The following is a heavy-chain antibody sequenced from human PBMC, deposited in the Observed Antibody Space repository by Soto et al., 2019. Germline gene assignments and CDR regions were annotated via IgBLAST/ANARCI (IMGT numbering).Heavy chain of an antibody. CDR3: ARGGTPIDY. J-gene: IGHJ4*02. D-gene: IGHD3-16*01. CDR1: GYTLTELS. Sequence: ASVKVSCKVSGYTLTELSIHWVRQAPGKGLEWMGGFDPEDGEPIYAQKFQARVTMTTDTSTSTAYMEVRSLGFDDTAVYYCARGGTPIDYWGQGTLVTVSS. CDR2: FDPEDGEP. V-gene: IGHV1-24*01.